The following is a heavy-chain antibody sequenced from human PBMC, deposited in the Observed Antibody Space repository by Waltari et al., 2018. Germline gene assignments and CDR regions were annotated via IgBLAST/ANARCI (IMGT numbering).Heavy chain of an antibody. V-gene: IGHV4-34*01. Sequence: QVQLHQWGAGLLQPSETLSLTCAVSGESFSGYFGSWLRQPPGKGLEWRGASHYSGAPNYRPSLKSRLGLSVDTTRKQFSMRLASVTAADTGMYFCARYGEVPPNYFFDFWGQGKLVTVSS. CDR1: GESFSGYF. CDR3: ARYGEVPPNYFFDF. D-gene: IGHD2-21*01. CDR2: SHYSGAP. J-gene: IGHJ4*01.